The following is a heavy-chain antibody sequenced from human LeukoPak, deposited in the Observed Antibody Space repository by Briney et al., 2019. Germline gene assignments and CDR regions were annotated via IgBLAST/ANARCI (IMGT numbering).Heavy chain of an antibody. D-gene: IGHD3-22*01. J-gene: IGHJ3*02. CDR1: GGSFSDYY. Sequence: PSETLSLTCAVYGGSFSDYYSTWIRQPPGKGLEWIGEINHGGSTNYNPSLKSRVAISVDTSKNQFSLRLSSVTAADTAVYYCARLLDNDSSGDPDTFDMWGQGTVVSVSS. V-gene: IGHV4-34*01. CDR3: ARLLDNDSSGDPDTFDM. CDR2: INHGGST.